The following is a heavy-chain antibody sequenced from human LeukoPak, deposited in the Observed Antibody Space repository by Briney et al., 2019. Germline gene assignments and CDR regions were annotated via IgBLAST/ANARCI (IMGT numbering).Heavy chain of an antibody. D-gene: IGHD3-22*01. Sequence: GESLKISCKGSGYSFTSYWIDWVRQMPGKGLEWMGIIYPGDSDTRYSPSFQGQVTISADKSIRSAYLQWSSLKASDTAMYYRARSYYYDSSATNPLFDYWGQGTLVTVSS. CDR1: GYSFTSYW. V-gene: IGHV5-51*01. CDR3: ARSYYYDSSATNPLFDY. CDR2: IYPGDSDT. J-gene: IGHJ4*02.